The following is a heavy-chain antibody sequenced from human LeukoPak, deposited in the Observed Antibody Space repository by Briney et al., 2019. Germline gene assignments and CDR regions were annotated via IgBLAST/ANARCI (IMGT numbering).Heavy chain of an antibody. D-gene: IGHD3-22*01. CDR3: TTDWYYYDSSGYHYDAFDI. J-gene: IGHJ3*02. V-gene: IGHV3-15*01. CDR2: IKSKTDGGTT. CDR1: GFTFSNAW. Sequence: GGSLRLSCAASGFTFSNAWMSWVRQAPGKGLEWVGRIKSKTDGGTTDYAPPVKGRFTISRDDSKNTLYLQMNSLKTEDTAVYYCTTDWYYYDSSGYHYDAFDIWGQGTMVTVSS.